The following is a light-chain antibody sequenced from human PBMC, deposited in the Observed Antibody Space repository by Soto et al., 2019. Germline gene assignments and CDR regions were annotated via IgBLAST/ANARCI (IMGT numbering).Light chain of an antibody. CDR3: QQYGRSPYT. V-gene: IGKV3-20*01. Sequence: EIVVTQSPGTLSLSPGERATLSCRPSQSISSNYLAWYQQKPSQAPRLLVFAASARPTGIPHRFSGSGSGTDFTLTIRRLEPEDFSLYCCQQYGRSPYTFGQGTKLEIK. J-gene: IGKJ2*01. CDR1: QSISSNY. CDR2: AAS.